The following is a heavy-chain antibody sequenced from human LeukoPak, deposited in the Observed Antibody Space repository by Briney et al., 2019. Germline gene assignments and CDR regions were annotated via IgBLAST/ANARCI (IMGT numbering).Heavy chain of an antibody. V-gene: IGHV4-34*01. D-gene: IGHD6-19*01. J-gene: IGHJ4*02. CDR2: INHSGST. CDR1: GGSFSGYY. Sequence: SETLSLTCAVYGGSFSGYYWSWIRQPPGKGLEWIGEINHSGSTNYNPSLKSRVTISVDTSKNQFSLKLSSVTAADTAVYYCATEECGSGSYWGQGTLVTVSS. CDR3: ATEECGSGSY.